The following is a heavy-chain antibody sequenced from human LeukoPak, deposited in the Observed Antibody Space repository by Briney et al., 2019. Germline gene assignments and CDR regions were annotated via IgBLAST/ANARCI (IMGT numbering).Heavy chain of an antibody. CDR2: ISGIGGST. V-gene: IGHV3-23*01. D-gene: IGHD6-13*01. J-gene: IGHJ3*02. CDR3: AKRSMQQLVDDAFDI. Sequence: PGGSLRLSCAASGFTFSSYAMSWVRQAPGKGLEWVSAISGIGGSTYYADSVKGRLTIARDNSKNTLYLQMNSLRDEDTAVYYCAKRSMQQLVDDAFDIWGQGTMVTVSS. CDR1: GFTFSSYA.